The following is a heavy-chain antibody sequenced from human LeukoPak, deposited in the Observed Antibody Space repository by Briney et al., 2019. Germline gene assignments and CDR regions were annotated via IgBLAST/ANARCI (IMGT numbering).Heavy chain of an antibody. CDR2: IYSSGSA. D-gene: IGHD3-22*01. Sequence: SETLSLTCTVSGGSVNSGAYYWSWIRQPPGEGLEWIGNIYSSGSAYYNPSLKSRVTMSVDTSKNQFSLELSSVTAADTAVYYCARKPIVNSAWYYFDYWGQGTLVTVSS. J-gene: IGHJ4*02. CDR1: GGSVNSGAYY. CDR3: ARKPIVNSAWYYFDY. V-gene: IGHV4-39*07.